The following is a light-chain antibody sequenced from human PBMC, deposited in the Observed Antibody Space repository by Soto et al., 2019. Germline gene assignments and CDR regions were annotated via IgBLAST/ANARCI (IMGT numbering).Light chain of an antibody. J-gene: IGKJ1*01. CDR2: GAS. V-gene: IGKV1D-16*01. Sequence: DIQMTQFPSSVSASVGDRVNITCRASQGISTWLAWYQQKPERAPKSLIYGASRLQSGVPPRFSGSGSEKDFTLTISGLQPEDFATYYGQQYDRYPRTFGQGTKVEIK. CDR1: QGISTW. CDR3: QQYDRYPRT.